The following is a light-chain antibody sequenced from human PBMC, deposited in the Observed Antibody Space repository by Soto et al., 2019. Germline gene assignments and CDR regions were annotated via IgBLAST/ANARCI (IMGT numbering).Light chain of an antibody. V-gene: IGLV1-40*01. Sequence: QSVLTQPPSVSGAPGQRVTISCTGSSSNIGAGYDVPWYQQLPGTAPKLLIYGNSNRPSVVPDRFPGSKSGTSASLAITGLQAEDEADYDCQSYDSSMSAYVVFGGGTKLTVL. J-gene: IGLJ2*01. CDR1: SSNIGAGYD. CDR2: GNS. CDR3: QSYDSSMSAYVV.